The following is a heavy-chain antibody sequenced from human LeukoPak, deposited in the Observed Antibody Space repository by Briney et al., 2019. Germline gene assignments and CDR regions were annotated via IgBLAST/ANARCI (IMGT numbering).Heavy chain of an antibody. CDR3: ASCNDSSGYFAY. CDR2: VNTNTGYP. V-gene: IGHV7-4-1*02. Sequence: ASVKVSCKPSGYTFTDYAINWVRQAPGQGLEYMGWVNTNTGYPTYAQGFTGRFVFSSDSSVSTAYLQITSLKADDSAIYFCASCNDSSGYFAYWGQGTLVTVSS. CDR1: GYTFTDYA. J-gene: IGHJ4*02. D-gene: IGHD3-22*01.